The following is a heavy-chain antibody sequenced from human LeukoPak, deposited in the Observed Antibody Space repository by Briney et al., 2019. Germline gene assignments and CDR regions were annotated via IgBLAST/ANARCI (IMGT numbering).Heavy chain of an antibody. J-gene: IGHJ3*02. CDR2: ISGSGGST. D-gene: IGHD2-2*01. CDR1: GFTFSNYA. V-gene: IGHV3-23*01. Sequence: GGSLRLSCAASGFTFSNYAMSWVRQAPGKGLEWVSGISGSGGSTFYADSVKGRFTVSRDNSKNTLFLQMKSLRAEDTAVYYCAKVASSTRSLDAFDIWGQGTMVTVSS. CDR3: AKVASSTRSLDAFDI.